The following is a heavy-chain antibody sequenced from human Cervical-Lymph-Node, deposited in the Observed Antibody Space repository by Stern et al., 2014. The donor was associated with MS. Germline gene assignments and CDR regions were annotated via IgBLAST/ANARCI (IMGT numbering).Heavy chain of an antibody. CDR1: GYTFTSYY. CDR3: AIEGSIPYYYYGMDV. V-gene: IGHV1-46*01. D-gene: IGHD2-2*01. Sequence: MQLVESGAEVKKPGASVKVSCKASGYTFTSYYMHWVRQAPGQGLEWMGIINPSGGSTSYAQKFQGRVTMTRDTSTSTVYMELSSLRSEDTAVYYCAIEGSIPYYYYGMDVWGQGTTVTVSS. J-gene: IGHJ6*02. CDR2: INPSGGST.